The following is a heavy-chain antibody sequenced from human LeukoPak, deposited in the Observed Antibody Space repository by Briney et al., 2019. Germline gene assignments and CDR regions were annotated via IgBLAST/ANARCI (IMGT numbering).Heavy chain of an antibody. CDR1: GFTFSSYG. V-gene: IGHV3-30*18. CDR2: ISYDGSNK. CDR3: AKDGDAYIEYYYYYMDV. D-gene: IGHD5-24*01. Sequence: GRSLRLSCAASGFTFSSYGMHWVRQAPGKGLEWVAVISYDGSNKYYADSVRGRVTISRDNSKNTLYLQMNSLTAEDTAVYFCAKDGDAYIEYYYYYMDVWGKGTTVTVSS. J-gene: IGHJ6*03.